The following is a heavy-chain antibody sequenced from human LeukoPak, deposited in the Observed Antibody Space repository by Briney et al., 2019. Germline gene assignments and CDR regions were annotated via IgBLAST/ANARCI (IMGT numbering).Heavy chain of an antibody. V-gene: IGHV1-18*01. CDR2: ISAYNGNT. J-gene: IGHJ3*02. CDR3: ARVGGVYYDAI. D-gene: IGHD3-22*01. Sequence: GASVKVSCKASGYTFTSYGISWVRQAPGQGLEWMGWISAYNGNTNYAQKLQGRVTTTTDTSTSTAYMELRGLRSDDTAVYYCARVGGVYYDAIWGQGTMVTVSS. CDR1: GYTFTSYG.